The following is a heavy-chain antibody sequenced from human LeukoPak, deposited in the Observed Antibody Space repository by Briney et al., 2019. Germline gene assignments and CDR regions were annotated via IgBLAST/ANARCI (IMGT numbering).Heavy chain of an antibody. CDR2: INPSGGST. Sequence: ASVKVSCKASGYSFTNYYMHWVRQAPGQGLEWMGIINPSGGSTSYAQKFQGRVTMTRDMSTSTVYMELSSLRSDDTAVYYCARGLQENLAWLQAFSAFDIWGQGTMVTVSS. V-gene: IGHV1-46*01. CDR3: ARGLQENLAWLQAFSAFDI. D-gene: IGHD6-19*01. CDR1: GYSFTNYY. J-gene: IGHJ3*02.